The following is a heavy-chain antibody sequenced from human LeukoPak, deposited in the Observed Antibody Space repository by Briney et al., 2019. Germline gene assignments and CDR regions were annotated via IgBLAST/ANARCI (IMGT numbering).Heavy chain of an antibody. CDR2: ISHSGST. D-gene: IGHD3-10*01. CDR3: ARGYYGSGSYYKGKYFDY. CDR1: RYSISSGYN. V-gene: IGHV4-38-2*01. J-gene: IGHJ4*02. Sequence: SETLSLTCAVSRYSISSGYNWGWIRQSPGKGLEWIGSISHSGSTYYNPSLKSRVTISVDTSKNEFSLNLSSVTAADTAVYYCARGYYGSGSYYKGKYFDYWGRGNPVTVSS.